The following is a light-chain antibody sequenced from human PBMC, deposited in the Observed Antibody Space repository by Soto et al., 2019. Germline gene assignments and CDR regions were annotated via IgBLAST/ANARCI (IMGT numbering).Light chain of an antibody. V-gene: IGLV3-21*04. CDR2: YDS. CDR1: NIGSKS. J-gene: IGLJ1*01. CDR3: QVWDSSSDHPRV. Sequence: SYELTQPPSVSVAPGKTARITCGGNNIGSKSVHWYQQKPGQAPVLVIYYDSDRPSGIPERFSGSNSGNTATLTISRVEAGDEAVYYCQVWDSSSDHPRVFGTGTKLTVL.